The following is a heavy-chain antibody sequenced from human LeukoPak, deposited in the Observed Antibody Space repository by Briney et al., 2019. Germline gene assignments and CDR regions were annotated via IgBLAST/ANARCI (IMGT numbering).Heavy chain of an antibody. CDR3: AREGSGSYYFDY. V-gene: IGHV3-23*01. D-gene: IGHD1-26*01. Sequence: PGGSLRLSCAASGFTFSTYAMTWVRQAPGKGLEWVSLISGTGGSTYYADSVKGRFTISRDNSKNTLYLQMNSLRAEDTAVYYCAREGSGSYYFDYWGQGTLVTVSS. CDR2: ISGTGGST. CDR1: GFTFSTYA. J-gene: IGHJ4*02.